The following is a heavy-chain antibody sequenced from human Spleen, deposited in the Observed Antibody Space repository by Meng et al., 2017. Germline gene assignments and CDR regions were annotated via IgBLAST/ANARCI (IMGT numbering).Heavy chain of an antibody. J-gene: IGHJ4*02. V-gene: IGHV4-34*01. CDR1: GGSFSDYY. CDR3: ARGPTTMAHDFDY. D-gene: IGHD4-11*01. CDR2: INNSGST. Sequence: HGLLQQWRAGRLNPSERVSLTGVVSGGSFSDYYWSWIRQPPGKGLEWIGEINNSGSTNYNPSRESRATISVDTSQNNLSLKLSSVTAGDSAVYYCARGPTTMAHDFDYWGQGTLVTVSS.